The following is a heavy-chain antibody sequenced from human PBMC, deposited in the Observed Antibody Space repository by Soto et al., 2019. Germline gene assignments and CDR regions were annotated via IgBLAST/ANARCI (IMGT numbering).Heavy chain of an antibody. Sequence: QVQLVQSGAEVKKPGASVKVSCKASGYTFTSYYMHWVRQAPGQGLEWRGIINPRGGSTSYAKKFQGRVTMTRDTSTSTVYMELSSLRSEDPAVYYCAPPRRGLHPETTVRRGYYGMDVWGQGTTVTVSS. CDR1: GYTFTSYY. V-gene: IGHV1-46*01. J-gene: IGHJ6*02. CDR3: APPRRGLHPETTVRRGYYGMDV. D-gene: IGHD4-17*01. CDR2: INPRGGST.